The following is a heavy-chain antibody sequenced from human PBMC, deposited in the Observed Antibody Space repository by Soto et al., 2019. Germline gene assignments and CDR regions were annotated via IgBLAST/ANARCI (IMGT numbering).Heavy chain of an antibody. J-gene: IGHJ6*02. Sequence: GASVKVSCKASGYNFMPYGVNWVRQAPGQGLEWMGWISPWKGNTNYAQSFQGRVTMTTDTSTSTAYMELRSLTSDDTAVYYCARGFGDFWSGYYKYYYYYGMDVWGQGTTVTVSS. CDR2: ISPWKGNT. CDR3: ARGFGDFWSGYYKYYYYYGMDV. V-gene: IGHV1-18*04. D-gene: IGHD3-3*01. CDR1: GYNFMPYG.